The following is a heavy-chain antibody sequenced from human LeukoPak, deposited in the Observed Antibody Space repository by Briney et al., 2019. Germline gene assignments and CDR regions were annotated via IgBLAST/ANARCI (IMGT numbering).Heavy chain of an antibody. CDR1: GFTFSSYS. CDR3: ARDTEYYYMDV. CDR2: ISSSSSTM. Sequence: GGSLRLSCAASGFTFSSYSMNWVRQAPGKGLEWVSYISSSSSTMYYADSVKGRFTISRDNAKNSLYLQMNSLRAEDTAVYYCARDTEYYYMDVWGKGTTVTVSS. J-gene: IGHJ6*03. V-gene: IGHV3-48*01.